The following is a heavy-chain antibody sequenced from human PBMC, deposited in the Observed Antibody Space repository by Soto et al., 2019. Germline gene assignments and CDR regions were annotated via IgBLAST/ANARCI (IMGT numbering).Heavy chain of an antibody. CDR1: GGTFSSYA. J-gene: IGHJ6*02. Sequence: GASVKVSCKASGGTFSSYAISWVRQAPGQGLEWMGGIIPIFGTANYAQKFQGRVTITADESTSTAYMELSSLRSEDTAVYYCARVRYSGYDLHYYYGMDVWGQGTTVTVSS. CDR2: IIPIFGTA. D-gene: IGHD5-12*01. V-gene: IGHV1-69*13. CDR3: ARVRYSGYDLHYYYGMDV.